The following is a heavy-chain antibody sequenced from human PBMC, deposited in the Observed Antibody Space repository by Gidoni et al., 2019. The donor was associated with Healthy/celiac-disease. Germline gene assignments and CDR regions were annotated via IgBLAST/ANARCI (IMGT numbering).Heavy chain of an antibody. J-gene: IGHJ5*02. D-gene: IGHD5-12*01. CDR1: GGSFSGYY. Sequence: QVQLQQWGAGLLKPSETLSLTCAVYGGSFSGYYWSWIRQPPGKGLEWIGEINHSGSTNYNPSLKSRVTISVETSKNQFSLKLSSVTAADTAVYYCSYSGYDIDENWFDPWGQGTLVTVSS. CDR2: INHSGST. V-gene: IGHV4-34*01. CDR3: SYSGYDIDENWFDP.